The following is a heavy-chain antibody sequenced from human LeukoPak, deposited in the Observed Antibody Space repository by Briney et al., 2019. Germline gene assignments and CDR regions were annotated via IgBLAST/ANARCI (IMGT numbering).Heavy chain of an antibody. J-gene: IGHJ5*02. CDR2: IYYSGST. Sequence: SETLSLTCTVSGDFITAYYWSWIRQPPGKGLEWIGYIYYSGSTNYNPSLKSRVTISVDTSKNQFSLNLTSVTAADTAVYYCARFTPQGYGWGGYNRFDPWGQGTLVTVSS. CDR3: ARFTPQGYGWGGYNRFDP. CDR1: GDFITAYY. V-gene: IGHV4-59*01. D-gene: IGHD3-16*01.